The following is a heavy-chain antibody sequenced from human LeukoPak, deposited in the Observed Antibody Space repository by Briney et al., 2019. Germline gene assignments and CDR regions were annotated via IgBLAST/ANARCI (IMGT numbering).Heavy chain of an antibody. CDR3: AKVIITYSFFNWFDP. CDR1: GFTFSSYA. V-gene: IGHV3-23*01. D-gene: IGHD2-21*01. CDR2: ISGSGGST. Sequence: GGSLRLSCAASGFTFSSYAMSWVRQAPGKGLEWVSAISGSGGSTYCADSVKGRFTISRDNSKNTLYLQMNSLRAEDTAVYYCAKVIITYSFFNWFDPWGQGTLVTVSS. J-gene: IGHJ5*02.